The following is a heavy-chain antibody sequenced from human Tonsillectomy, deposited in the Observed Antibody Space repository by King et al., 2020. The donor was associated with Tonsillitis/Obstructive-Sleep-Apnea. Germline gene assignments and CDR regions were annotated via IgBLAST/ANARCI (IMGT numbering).Heavy chain of an antibody. Sequence: VQLVESGGGVVQPGRSLRLSCAASGFNFSSYAMHWVRQAPGKGLEWVTVISYDGSNKYYADSVRGRFTISRDNSKNTVYLQLSSLRAEDTAVYYCARDMGWPRGNSSGGSCYRDYYYYMDVWGKGTTVTVSS. CDR1: GFNFSSYA. V-gene: IGHV3-30*04. D-gene: IGHD2-15*01. CDR2: ISYDGSNK. CDR3: ARDMGWPRGNSSGGSCYRDYYYYMDV. J-gene: IGHJ6*03.